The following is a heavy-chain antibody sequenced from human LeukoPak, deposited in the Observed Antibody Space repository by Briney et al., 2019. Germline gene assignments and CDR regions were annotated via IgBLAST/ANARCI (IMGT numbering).Heavy chain of an antibody. V-gene: IGHV3-53*01. D-gene: IGHD1-14*01. J-gene: IGHJ4*02. CDR2: IYSGGST. Sequence: GGSLRLSCAASGFTVRSNYMSWVRQAPGKGLERVSVIYSGGSTYYADSVKGRFTISRDNSKNTLFLQMNGLRAEDTAVYYCARGPGDYFDFWGQGTLVTVSS. CDR3: ARGPGDYFDF. CDR1: GFTVRSNY.